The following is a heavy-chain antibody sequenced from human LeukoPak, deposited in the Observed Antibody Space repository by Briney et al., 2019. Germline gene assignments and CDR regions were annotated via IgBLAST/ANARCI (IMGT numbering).Heavy chain of an antibody. D-gene: IGHD2-2*02. CDR1: GGTFSSYA. J-gene: IGHJ5*02. CDR3: AREDQLLYVNWFDP. Sequence: ASVKVSCKASGGTFSSYAISWVRQAPGQGLEWMGGIIPIFGTANYAQKFQGRVTITADESTSTAYMELSSLRSEDTAVYYCAREDQLLYVNWFDPWGQGTLVTVSS. V-gene: IGHV1-69*01. CDR2: IIPIFGTA.